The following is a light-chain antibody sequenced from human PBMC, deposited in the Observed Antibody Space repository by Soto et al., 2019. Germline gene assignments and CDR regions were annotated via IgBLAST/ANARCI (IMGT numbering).Light chain of an antibody. Sequence: QSALTQPASVSGSPGQSITISCTGTSSDVGCYNYVSWYQQHPGKAPKLMIYDVSNRPSGVSNRFSGSKSGNTASLTISGLQAEDEADYYCRSYTSSTTHVVFGGGTKLTVL. CDR2: DVS. CDR1: SSDVGCYNY. V-gene: IGLV2-14*01. CDR3: RSYTSSTTHVV. J-gene: IGLJ2*01.